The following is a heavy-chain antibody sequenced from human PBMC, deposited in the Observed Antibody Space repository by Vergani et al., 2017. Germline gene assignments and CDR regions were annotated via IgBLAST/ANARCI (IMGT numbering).Heavy chain of an antibody. J-gene: IGHJ6*03. CDR1: GGSISSYY. CDR3: ARVADCSSTSCYAYYYYYYYMDV. CDR2: IYYSGST. Sequence: QVQLQESGPGLVKPSETLSLTCTVSGGSISSYYWSWIRQPPGKGLEWIGYIYYSGSTNYNPSLKSRVTISVDTSKNQFSLKLSSVTAADTAVYYCARVADCSSTSCYAYYYYYYYMDVWDKGTTVTVSS. D-gene: IGHD2-2*01. V-gene: IGHV4-59*01.